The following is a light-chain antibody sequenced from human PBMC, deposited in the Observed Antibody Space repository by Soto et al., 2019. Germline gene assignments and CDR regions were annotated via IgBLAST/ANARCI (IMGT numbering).Light chain of an antibody. CDR3: SSYTSSSTLV. CDR2: GVS. V-gene: IGLV2-14*01. CDR1: SSDVGDYYY. J-gene: IGLJ3*02. Sequence: QSVLTQPASVSGSPGQSITISCTGTSSDVGDYYYVSWYQHHPGKPPKLVIYGVSNRPPGVSSRFSASKSGNTASLTISGLQADDEAEYYCSSYTSSSTLVFGGGTKVTVL.